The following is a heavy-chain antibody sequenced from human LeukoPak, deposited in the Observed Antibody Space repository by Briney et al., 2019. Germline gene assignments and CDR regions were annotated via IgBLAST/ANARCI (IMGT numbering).Heavy chain of an antibody. CDR1: GCTFSSYA. D-gene: IGHD1-26*01. CDR3: ARDPSVGATTLDWFDP. J-gene: IGHJ5*02. V-gene: IGHV1-69*04. Sequence: SVKVSCKASGCTFSSYAISWVRQAPGQGLEWMGRISPILGIANYAQKFQGRVTITADKSTSTAYMELSSLRSEDTAVYYCARDPSVGATTLDWFDPWGQGTLVTVSS. CDR2: ISPILGIA.